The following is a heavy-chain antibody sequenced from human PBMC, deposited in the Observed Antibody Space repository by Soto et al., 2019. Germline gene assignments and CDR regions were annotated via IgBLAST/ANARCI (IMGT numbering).Heavy chain of an antibody. J-gene: IGHJ4*02. D-gene: IGHD1-7*01. Sequence: GASVKVSCKASGXXFTSYYMHWVRQAPGQGLEWMGIINPSGGSTSYAQKFQDRVTMTRDTSTSTVYMELSSLRSEDTAVYYCAVPAITATTFVYWGQGTLVTVSS. V-gene: IGHV1-46*03. CDR2: INPSGGST. CDR3: AVPAITATTFVY. CDR1: GXXFTSYY.